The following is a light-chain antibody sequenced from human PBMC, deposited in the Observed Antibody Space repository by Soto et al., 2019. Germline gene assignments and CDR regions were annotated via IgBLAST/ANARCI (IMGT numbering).Light chain of an antibody. V-gene: IGLV2-14*01. J-gene: IGLJ2*01. CDR1: SSDVGAYNY. CDR2: DVS. Sequence: QSALTQPASVSGSPGQSITISCTGTSSDVGAYNYVSWYQQHPGKAPKLMIYDVSNRPSGVSDRFSGSKSGNTASLTISGLQVEDEADYYCSSYTRSRSLGVVFGGGTKLTVL. CDR3: SSYTRSRSLGVV.